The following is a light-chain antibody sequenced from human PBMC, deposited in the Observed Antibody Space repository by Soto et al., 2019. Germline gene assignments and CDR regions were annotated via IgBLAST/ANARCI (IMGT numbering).Light chain of an antibody. CDR1: QSVGSY. Sequence: EIVLTQSPATLSLSPGERATLSCRASQSVGSYLAWYQQKPGQAPRLLIYDASNRATGIPARFSGGGSGTDFTLTISSLEPEDFAVYYCQQRGNWPTFGQGTRLEIK. V-gene: IGKV3-11*01. CDR2: DAS. J-gene: IGKJ5*01. CDR3: QQRGNWPT.